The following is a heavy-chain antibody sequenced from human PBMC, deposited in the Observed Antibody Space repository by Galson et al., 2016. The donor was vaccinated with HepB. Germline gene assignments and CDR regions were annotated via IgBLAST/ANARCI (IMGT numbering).Heavy chain of an antibody. CDR3: ARSGVQYFWFDR. Sequence: SETLSLTCTVSGDSISISGYYWGWIRQPPGKGLEWIGSIDHSGSTYCNPSLKSRVTISIDPSKNQFSLKVNSVTAADTAVNYCARSGVQYFWFDRWGQGTLVTVSS. D-gene: IGHD1-26*01. CDR2: IDHSGST. CDR1: GDSISISGYY. V-gene: IGHV4-39*01. J-gene: IGHJ5*02.